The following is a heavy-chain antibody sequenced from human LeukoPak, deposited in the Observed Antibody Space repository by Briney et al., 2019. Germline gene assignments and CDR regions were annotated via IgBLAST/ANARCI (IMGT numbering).Heavy chain of an antibody. CDR1: GFAFSGSA. J-gene: IGHJ6*02. D-gene: IGHD2-15*01. V-gene: IGHV3-73*01. CDR3: TRHSDKYCSGSNCYVYNLYGLDV. Sequence: PGGSLRLSCAASGFAFSGSAIHWVRQASGKGLEWVGRIRSKANSFVKTYAASLEGRFTISRDDSSNTAYLQMNRLKTEDTAVYYCTRHSDKYCSGSNCYVYNLYGLDVWGQGTTVTVSS. CDR2: IRSKANSFVK.